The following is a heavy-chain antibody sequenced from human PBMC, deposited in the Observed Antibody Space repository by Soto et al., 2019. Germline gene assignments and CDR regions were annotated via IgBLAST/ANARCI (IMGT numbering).Heavy chain of an antibody. V-gene: IGHV4-31*03. D-gene: IGHD4-4*01. J-gene: IGHJ5*02. CDR3: ARGETDDYTGWFDP. Sequence: QVQLQESGPGLVKPSQTLSLTCTVSGGSISSGGYYWSWIRQHPGKGLEWIGYIYYSGSTYYNPSLKSRVTISVDTSKSQFSLKLSSVTAADTAVYYCARGETDDYTGWFDPWGQGTLVTVSS. CDR2: IYYSGST. CDR1: GGSISSGGYY.